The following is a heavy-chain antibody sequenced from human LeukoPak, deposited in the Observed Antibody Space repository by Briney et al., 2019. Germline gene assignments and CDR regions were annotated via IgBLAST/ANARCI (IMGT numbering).Heavy chain of an antibody. Sequence: GGSLRLSCAASGFTFTSCWMHWVRQAPGKGLVWVSRINTDGSGTSYADSVKGRVTISRDNAKNTLYLHMDSLRAEDTAVYYCSRDLSPAYFDYWGQGTLVTVSS. D-gene: IGHD2/OR15-2a*01. CDR2: INTDGSGT. CDR3: SRDLSPAYFDY. J-gene: IGHJ4*02. V-gene: IGHV3-74*01. CDR1: GFTFTSCW.